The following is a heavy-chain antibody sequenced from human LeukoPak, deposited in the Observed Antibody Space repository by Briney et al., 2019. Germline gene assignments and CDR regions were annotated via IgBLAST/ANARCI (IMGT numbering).Heavy chain of an antibody. CDR3: ASGHLLEWLSPHYYYMDV. CDR1: GGSISSYY. J-gene: IGHJ6*03. V-gene: IGHV4-4*07. Sequence: SETLSLTCTVSGGSISSYYWSWIRQPAGKGLEWIGRIYTSGSTNYNPSLKSRVTMSVDTSKNQFSLKLSSVTAADTAVYYCASGHLLEWLSPHYYYMDVWGKGTTVTVSS. CDR2: IYTSGST. D-gene: IGHD3-3*01.